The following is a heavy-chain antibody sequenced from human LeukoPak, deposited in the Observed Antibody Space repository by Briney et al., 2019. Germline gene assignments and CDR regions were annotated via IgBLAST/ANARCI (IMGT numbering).Heavy chain of an antibody. CDR3: VRDQAGKVDY. CDR1: GGSINSYY. Sequence: PETLSLTCTVSGGSINSYYWSWIRQPAGKGLEWIGRFYTSGSTNYNPSLKSRVIMSVDTSKNQFSLKLSSVTAADTAVYYCVRDQAGKVDYWGQGTLVTVSS. V-gene: IGHV4-4*07. J-gene: IGHJ4*02. CDR2: FYTSGST. D-gene: IGHD6-19*01.